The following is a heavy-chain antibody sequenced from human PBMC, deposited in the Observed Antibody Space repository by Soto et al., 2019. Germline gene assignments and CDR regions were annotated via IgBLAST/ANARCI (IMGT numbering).Heavy chain of an antibody. Sequence: GGSLRLSCAASGFTVSSNYMSWVRQAPGKGLEWVSVIYSGGSTYYADSVKGRFTISRDNSKNTLYLQMNSLRAEDTAVYYCARDVGHCGNKDRYQYGADVCCQGTTV. CDR3: ARDVGHCGNKDRYQYGADV. CDR2: IYSGGST. D-gene: IGHD2-21*01. V-gene: IGHV3-66*01. CDR1: GFTVSSNY. J-gene: IGHJ6*02.